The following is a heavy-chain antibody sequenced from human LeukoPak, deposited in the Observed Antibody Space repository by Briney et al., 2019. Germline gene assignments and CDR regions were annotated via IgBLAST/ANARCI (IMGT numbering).Heavy chain of an antibody. CDR1: GFTFSSYW. CDR3: ASEGSSWYYFDY. Sequence: GGSLRLSCAASGFTFSSYWMQWVRQAPGKGLVWVSRINSDGSSTSCADSVKGRFTISRDNAKNTLYLQMNSLRAEDTAVYYCASEGSSWYYFDYWGQGTLVTVSS. CDR2: INSDGSST. D-gene: IGHD6-13*01. J-gene: IGHJ4*02. V-gene: IGHV3-74*01.